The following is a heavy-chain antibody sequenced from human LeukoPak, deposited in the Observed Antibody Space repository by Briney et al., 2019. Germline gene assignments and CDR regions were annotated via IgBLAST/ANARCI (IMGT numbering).Heavy chain of an antibody. CDR3: AKVVSRYCSSTSCPEDY. Sequence: GGSLRLSCAASGFTFSSYGMHWVRQAPGRGLEWVAVISYDGSNKYYADSVKGRFTISRDNSKNTLYLQMSSLRAEDTAVYYCAKVVSRYCSSTSCPEDYWGQGTLVTVSS. J-gene: IGHJ4*02. CDR2: ISYDGSNK. D-gene: IGHD2-2*01. V-gene: IGHV3-30*18. CDR1: GFTFSSYG.